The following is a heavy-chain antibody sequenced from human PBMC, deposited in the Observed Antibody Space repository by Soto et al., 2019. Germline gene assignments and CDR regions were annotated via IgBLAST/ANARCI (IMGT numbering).Heavy chain of an antibody. V-gene: IGHV4-34*01. CDR2: INHSGST. CDR3: ARGALTGPLNGRFDWSL. Sequence: PSATLSLTCAVYGGSFSGYYWSWIRQPPGKGLEWIGEINHSGSTNYNPSIKSRVTISVDTSKNQFSLKLNSVTAADTAVYYCARGALTGPLNGRFDWSLWGQGTLVTV. CDR1: GGSFSGYY. J-gene: IGHJ4*02. D-gene: IGHD3-9*01.